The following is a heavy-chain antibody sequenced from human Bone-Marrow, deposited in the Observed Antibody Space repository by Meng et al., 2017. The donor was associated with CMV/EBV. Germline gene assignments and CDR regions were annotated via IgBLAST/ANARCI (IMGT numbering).Heavy chain of an antibody. Sequence: LRLSCAISGDSVSGNSASRNWIRQSPSRGLEWLGRTYYRSKWYNDYAVSVKSRITINPDTSKNQFSLKLSSVTAADTAVYYCARQVVVVPAASETNYYYYYGMDVWGQGTTVTVSS. J-gene: IGHJ6*02. V-gene: IGHV6-1*01. D-gene: IGHD2-2*01. CDR2: TYYRSKWYN. CDR1: GDSVSGNSAS. CDR3: ARQVVVVPAASETNYYYYYGMDV.